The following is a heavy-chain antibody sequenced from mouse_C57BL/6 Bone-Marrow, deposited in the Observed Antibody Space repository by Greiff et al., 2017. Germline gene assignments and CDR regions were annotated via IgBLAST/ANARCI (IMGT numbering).Heavy chain of an antibody. CDR1: GYSFTGYY. CDR3: ARTALLGY. D-gene: IGHD1-1*01. CDR2: INPSTGGT. Sequence: LKQSGPELVKPGASVKISCKASGYSFTGYYMNWVKQSPEKSLEWIGEINPSTGGTTYNQKFKAKATLTVDKSSSTAYMQLKSLTSEDSAVYYCARTALLGYWGQGTTLTVSS. V-gene: IGHV1-42*01. J-gene: IGHJ2*01.